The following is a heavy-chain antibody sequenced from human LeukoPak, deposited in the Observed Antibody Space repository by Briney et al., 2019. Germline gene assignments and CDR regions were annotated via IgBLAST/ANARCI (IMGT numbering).Heavy chain of an antibody. V-gene: IGHV4-34*01. CDR1: GGSFSGYY. CDR2: INHSGST. J-gene: IGHJ4*02. CDR3: ARNPKLAGDGVDY. Sequence: SETLSLTCAVYGGSFSGYYWSWIRQPPGKGLEWIGEINHSGSTNYNPSLKSRVTISVDTSKNQFSLKLSSVTAADTAVYYCARNPKLAGDGVDYWGQGTLVTVSS. D-gene: IGHD6-13*01.